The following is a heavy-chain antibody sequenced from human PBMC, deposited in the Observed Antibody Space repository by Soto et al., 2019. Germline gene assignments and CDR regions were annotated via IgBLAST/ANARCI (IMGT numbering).Heavy chain of an antibody. CDR3: AKEVTAARSRYYFDY. CDR2: ISGSGGST. CDR1: GFTFSSYA. D-gene: IGHD6-6*01. Sequence: GGSLRLSCAASGFTFSSYAMSWVRQAPGKGLEWVSAISGSGGSTYYADSVKGRFTISRDNSKNTLYLQMNSLRAEDAAVYYCAKEVTAARSRYYFDYWGQGTLVTVSS. V-gene: IGHV3-23*01. J-gene: IGHJ4*02.